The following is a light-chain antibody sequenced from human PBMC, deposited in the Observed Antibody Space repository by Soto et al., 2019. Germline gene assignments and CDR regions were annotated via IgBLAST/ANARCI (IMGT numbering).Light chain of an antibody. J-gene: IGLJ3*02. V-gene: IGLV2-23*02. CDR1: YNL. Sequence: QSALTQPASVSGSPGQSITISCTGTYNLVSWYQQHPGKAPKLMIFEVNKWPSGVSYRFSGSKSGNTASLTISALQAEDEADYFCCSYAGNRRVFGGGTKVTVL. CDR2: EVN. CDR3: CSYAGNRRV.